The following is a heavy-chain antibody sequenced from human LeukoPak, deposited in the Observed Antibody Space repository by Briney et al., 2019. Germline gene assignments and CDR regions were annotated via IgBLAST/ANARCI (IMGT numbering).Heavy chain of an antibody. CDR3: ARPRVYGDYDAFDI. CDR1: GYTFTGYY. D-gene: IGHD4-17*01. V-gene: IGHV1-2*02. CDR2: INPNSGGT. Sequence: ASVKVSCKASGYTFTGYYMHWVRQAPGQGLEWMGWINPNSGGTNYAQKFQGRVTMTSDTSISTAYMELSRLRFDDTAVYYCARPRVYGDYDAFDIWGQGTMVTVSS. J-gene: IGHJ3*02.